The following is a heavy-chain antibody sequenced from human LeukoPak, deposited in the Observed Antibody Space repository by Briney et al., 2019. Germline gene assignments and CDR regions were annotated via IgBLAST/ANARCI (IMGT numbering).Heavy chain of an antibody. CDR1: GGTFSSYA. V-gene: IGHV1-69*04. D-gene: IGHD3-10*01. CDR2: IIPILGIA. CDR3: AKDHHYYGSGSYFDY. Sequence: AASVKVSCKASGGTFSSYAISWVRQAPGQGLEWMGRIIPILGIANYAQKFQGRVTITADKSTSTAYMELSSLRAEDTALYYCAKDHHYYGSGSYFDYWGQGTLVTVSS. J-gene: IGHJ4*01.